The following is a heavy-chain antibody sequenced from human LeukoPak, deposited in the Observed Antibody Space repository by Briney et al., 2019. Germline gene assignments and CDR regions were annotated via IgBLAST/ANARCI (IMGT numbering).Heavy chain of an antibody. CDR3: ARELREIIQLWENYYYMDV. J-gene: IGHJ6*03. D-gene: IGHD5-18*01. Sequence: PSETLSLTCTVSRGLITNNNYFWGWIRQAPGKGREWIGRIYYSGSPYYNPSLKSRVTISVDTSKNQFSLKLSSVTAADTAVYYCARELREIIQLWENYYYMDVWGKGTTVTVSS. CDR2: IYYSGSP. V-gene: IGHV4-39*07. CDR1: RGLITNNNYF.